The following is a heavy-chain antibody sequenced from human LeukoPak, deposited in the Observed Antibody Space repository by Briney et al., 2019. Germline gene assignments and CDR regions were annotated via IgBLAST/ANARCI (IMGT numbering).Heavy chain of an antibody. CDR1: GYTFTGYY. CDR3: ARYRNYYDSSGYYYVEYFQH. Sequence: ASVKVSCKASGYTFTGYYMHWVRQAPRQGLEWMGWINPNSGGTNYAQKFQGRVTMTRDTSISTAYMELSRLRSDDTAVYYCARYRNYYDSSGYYYVEYFQHWGQGTLVTVSS. D-gene: IGHD3-22*01. J-gene: IGHJ1*01. V-gene: IGHV1-2*02. CDR2: INPNSGGT.